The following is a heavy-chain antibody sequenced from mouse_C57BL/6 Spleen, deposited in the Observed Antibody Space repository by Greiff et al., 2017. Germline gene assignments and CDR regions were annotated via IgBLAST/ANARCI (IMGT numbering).Heavy chain of an antibody. J-gene: IGHJ4*01. CDR3: ARKGPRYAMDY. D-gene: IGHD3-3*01. Sequence: QVQLQQPGAELVMPGASVKLSCKASGYTFTSYWMHWVKQRPGQGLEWIGEIDPSDSYTNYNKKFKGKSTLTVDKSSSTAYMQLSSLTSEDSAVYYCARKGPRYAMDYWGQGTSVTVSS. CDR2: IDPSDSYT. V-gene: IGHV1-69*01. CDR1: GYTFTSYW.